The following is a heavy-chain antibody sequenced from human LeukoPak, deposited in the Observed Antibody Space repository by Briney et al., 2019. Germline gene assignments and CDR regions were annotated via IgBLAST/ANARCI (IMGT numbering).Heavy chain of an antibody. J-gene: IGHJ3*02. CDR2: ISSSSSYI. V-gene: IGHV3-21*01. CDR3: AREYDYGGNGDAFDI. D-gene: IGHD4-23*01. CDR1: GFTFSSHS. Sequence: PGGSLRLSCAASGFTFSSHSMNWVRQAPGKGLEWVSSISSSSSYIYYADSVKGRFTISRDNAKNSLYLQMNSLRAEDTAVYYCAREYDYGGNGDAFDIWGQGTMVTVSS.